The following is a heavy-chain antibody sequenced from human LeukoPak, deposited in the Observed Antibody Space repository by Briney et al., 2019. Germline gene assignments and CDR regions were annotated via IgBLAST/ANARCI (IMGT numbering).Heavy chain of an antibody. Sequence: SETLSLTCAVYGGSFSVYYWSWIRQPPGKGLEWIGEINHSGSTNYNPSLKSRVTISVDTSKNQFSLKLSSVTAADTAVYYCARGLRFLEWSPTGDYWGQGTLVTVSS. CDR3: ARGLRFLEWSPTGDY. V-gene: IGHV4-34*01. CDR1: GGSFSVYY. J-gene: IGHJ4*02. D-gene: IGHD3-3*01. CDR2: INHSGST.